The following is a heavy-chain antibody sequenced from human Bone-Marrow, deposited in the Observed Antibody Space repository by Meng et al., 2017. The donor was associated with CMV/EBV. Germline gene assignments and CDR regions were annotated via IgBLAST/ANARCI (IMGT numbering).Heavy chain of an antibody. CDR3: ANRVVLDY. D-gene: IGHD2-21*01. J-gene: IGHJ4*02. Sequence: GESLKISCAASGFTFSSYGMHWVRQAPGKGLEWVAFIRYDGSNKYYADSVKGRFTISRDNSKNTLYLQMNSLRAEDTAVYYCANRVVLDYWGQGTRVTVSS. CDR1: GFTFSSYG. V-gene: IGHV3-30*02. CDR2: IRYDGSNK.